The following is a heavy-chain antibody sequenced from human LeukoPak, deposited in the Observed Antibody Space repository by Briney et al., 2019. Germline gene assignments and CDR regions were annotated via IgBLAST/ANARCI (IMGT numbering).Heavy chain of an antibody. CDR3: ARERADAIGAFDS. J-gene: IGHJ4*02. CDR2: ISSDGNTK. V-gene: IGHV3-30*04. D-gene: IGHD2-21*01. CDR1: GFTFNSHS. Sequence: GRSLSLSCEASGFTFNSHSINWVRQAPGQGLEWVAVISSDGNTKHYGDSVRGRFTISRDNPKNTLWLQMSSLRAEDTALYYCARERADAIGAFDSWGQGTLVTVSS.